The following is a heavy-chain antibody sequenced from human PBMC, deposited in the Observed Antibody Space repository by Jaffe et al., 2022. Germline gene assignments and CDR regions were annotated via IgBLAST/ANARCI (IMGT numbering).Heavy chain of an antibody. CDR3: ARAGSYGSGSYYRYNWFDP. Sequence: QVQLVQSGAEVKKPGSSVKVSCKASGGTFSSYAISWVRQAPGQGLEWMGGIIPIFGTANYAQKFQGRVTITADESTSTAYMELSSLRSEDTAVYYCARAGSYGSGSYYRYNWFDPWGQGTLVTVSS. CDR2: IIPIFGTA. CDR1: GGTFSSYA. J-gene: IGHJ5*02. V-gene: IGHV1-69*01. D-gene: IGHD3-10*01.